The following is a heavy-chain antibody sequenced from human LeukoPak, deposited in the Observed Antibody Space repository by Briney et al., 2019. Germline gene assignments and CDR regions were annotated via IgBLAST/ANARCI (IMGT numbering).Heavy chain of an antibody. CDR3: ASHYYDYVWGSYRPFDY. V-gene: IGHV1-2*02. CDR1: GYTFTGYY. J-gene: IGHJ4*02. Sequence: ASVKVSCKASGYTFTGYYMHWVRQAPGQGLEWMGWINPNSGGTNYAQKFQGRVTMTRDTSISTAYMELSRLRSDDTAVYYCASHYYDYVWGSYRPFDYWGQGTLVTVSS. D-gene: IGHD3-16*02. CDR2: INPNSGGT.